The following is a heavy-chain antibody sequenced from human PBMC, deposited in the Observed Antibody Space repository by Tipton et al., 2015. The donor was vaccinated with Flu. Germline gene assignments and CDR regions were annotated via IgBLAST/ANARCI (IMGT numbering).Heavy chain of an antibody. D-gene: IGHD5-24*01. V-gene: IGHV4-39*07. CDR3: ATSGWRDPRGSFGF. Sequence: TLSLTCTVSGGSISSVTYYWGWIRQSPGKGLEWIGNIYYSGNTYYNPSLKSRVTMSVDTSKNQMSLRLNSVTAADTAVYYCATSGWRDPRGSFGFWSQGTLVTVSS. CDR1: GGSISSVTYY. J-gene: IGHJ4*02. CDR2: IYYSGNT.